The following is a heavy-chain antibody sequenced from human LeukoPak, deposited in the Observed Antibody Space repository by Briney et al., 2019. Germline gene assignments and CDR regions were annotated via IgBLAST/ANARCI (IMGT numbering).Heavy chain of an antibody. V-gene: IGHV1-69*05. CDR3: ARGNGGSYYFDY. CDR2: VIPIFGTA. CDR1: GGTFSSYA. Sequence: SVKVSCKASGGTFSSYAISWVRQAPGQGLEWMGRVIPIFGTANYAQKFQGRVTITTDESTSTAYMELSSLRSEDTAVYYCARGNGGSYYFDYWGQGTLITVSS. J-gene: IGHJ4*02. D-gene: IGHD1-26*01.